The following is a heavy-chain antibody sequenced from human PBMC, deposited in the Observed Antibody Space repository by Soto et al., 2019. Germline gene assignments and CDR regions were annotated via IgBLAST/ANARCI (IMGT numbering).Heavy chain of an antibody. J-gene: IGHJ3*02. Sequence: QVQLVQSGAEVKKPGASVKVSCKASGYTFTSYYMHWVRQAPGQGLEWMVIINPSGGSTSYAQKFQGRVTMTRDTATSTVYMELSSLRSEDTAVYYCASGSAEYDYIWGSYLGAFDIWGQGTMVTVSS. D-gene: IGHD3-16*02. CDR3: ASGSAEYDYIWGSYLGAFDI. CDR2: INPSGGST. V-gene: IGHV1-46*03. CDR1: GYTFTSYY.